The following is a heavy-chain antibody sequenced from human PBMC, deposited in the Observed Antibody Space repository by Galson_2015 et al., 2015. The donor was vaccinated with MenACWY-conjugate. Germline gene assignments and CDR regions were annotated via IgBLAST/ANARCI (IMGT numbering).Heavy chain of an antibody. Sequence: SLRLSCAASGFTFNQYWMHWVRQAPGKGLVWVSRISPDGSVTNYSDSVKGRFTLSRDNAKNTLYLQMNSLRGEDTAVYYCTRGYDGYGRFDPWGQGTLVTVAS. D-gene: IGHD5-24*01. CDR2: ISPDGSVT. CDR3: TRGYDGYGRFDP. J-gene: IGHJ5*02. CDR1: GFTFNQYW. V-gene: IGHV3-74*01.